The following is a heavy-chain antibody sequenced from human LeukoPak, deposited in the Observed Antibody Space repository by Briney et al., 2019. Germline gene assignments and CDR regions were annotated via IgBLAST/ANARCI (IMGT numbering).Heavy chain of an antibody. CDR2: INHSGST. CDR3: ARGRRSTSQIFYYYHYMDV. CDR1: GGSFSGYY. Sequence: SETLSLTCAVYGGSFSGYYWSWIRQPPGKGLEWIGEINHSGSTNYNPSLKSRVTISVDTSKNQFPLKLSSVTAADTAVYYCARGRRSTSQIFYYYHYMDVWGKGTTVTVSS. D-gene: IGHD2-2*01. V-gene: IGHV4-34*01. J-gene: IGHJ6*03.